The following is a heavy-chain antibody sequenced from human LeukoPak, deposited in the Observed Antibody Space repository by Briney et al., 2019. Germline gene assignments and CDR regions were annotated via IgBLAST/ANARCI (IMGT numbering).Heavy chain of an antibody. CDR3: ARPRIVGATILGSAFDI. CDR2: ISSSSNTI. D-gene: IGHD1-26*01. V-gene: IGHV3-48*01. CDR1: GFTFSSYN. Sequence: GGSLRLSCAASGFTFSSYNMNWVRQAPGKGLEWVSYISSSSNTIYYADSVKGRFTISRDNAKNSLYLQMNSLRAEDTAVYYCARPRIVGATILGSAFDIWGQGTMVTVSS. J-gene: IGHJ3*02.